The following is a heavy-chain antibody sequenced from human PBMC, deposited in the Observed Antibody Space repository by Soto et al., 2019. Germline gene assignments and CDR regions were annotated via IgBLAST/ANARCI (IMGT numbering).Heavy chain of an antibody. CDR1: GFTFSSYA. D-gene: IGHD3-3*02. Sequence: QVQLVESGGGVVQPGRSLRLSCAASGFTFSSYAMHWVRQAPGKGLEWVAVISYDGSNKYYAGSVKGRFTISRDNSKNTLYLQMNSLRAEDTAVYYCARDSTPYYYYYGMDVWGQGTTVTVSS. V-gene: IGHV3-30-3*01. CDR2: ISYDGSNK. CDR3: ARDSTPYYYYYGMDV. J-gene: IGHJ6*02.